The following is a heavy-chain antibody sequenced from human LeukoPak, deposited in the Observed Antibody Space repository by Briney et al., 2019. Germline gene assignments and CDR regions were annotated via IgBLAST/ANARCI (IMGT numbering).Heavy chain of an antibody. J-gene: IGHJ4*02. Sequence: SETLSLTCTVSGGSINSYWSWIRQPAGKGLEWIGRISGSGSTNYNPSLKSRVTISVDTSKNQFSLKLRSVTAADTAVYYCARLSGYHCESFYDYWGQGTLVTVSS. CDR2: ISGSGST. CDR1: GGSINSY. V-gene: IGHV4-4*07. CDR3: ARLSGYHCESFYDY. D-gene: IGHD5-12*01.